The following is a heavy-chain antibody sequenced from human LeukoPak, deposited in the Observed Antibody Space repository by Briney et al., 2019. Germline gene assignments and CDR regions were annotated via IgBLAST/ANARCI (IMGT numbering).Heavy chain of an antibody. CDR1: GFAFSSHA. D-gene: IGHD2/OR15-2a*01. J-gene: IGHJ2*01. V-gene: IGHV3-23*01. Sequence: GGSLRLSCAASGFAFSSHAMSWVRQAPGKGLEWVSGIRADGGSTYYADSVKGRFTISRDNSKNTLYLQMHSLRAEDTAVYYCARDNSVSNWYFDLWGRGTLVTVSS. CDR2: IRADGGST. CDR3: ARDNSVSNWYFDL.